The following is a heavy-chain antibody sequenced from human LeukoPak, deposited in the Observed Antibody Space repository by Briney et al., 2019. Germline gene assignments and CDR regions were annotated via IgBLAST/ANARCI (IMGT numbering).Heavy chain of an antibody. J-gene: IGHJ4*02. CDR1: GFTFSNYA. Sequence: GGSLRLSCGASGFTFSNYAMSWVRQAPGKGLEWLSTIYGSGDRTSHVDSVKGRFTISRDNSKNTLYLQMNSLRAEDTAVYYCAKDFAPDTGYDFDYWGQGTLVTVSS. D-gene: IGHD5-12*01. CDR3: AKDFAPDTGYDFDY. CDR2: IYGSGDRT. V-gene: IGHV3-23*01.